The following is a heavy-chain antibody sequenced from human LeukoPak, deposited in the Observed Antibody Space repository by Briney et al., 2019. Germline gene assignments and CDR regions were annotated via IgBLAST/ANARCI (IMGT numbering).Heavy chain of an antibody. J-gene: IGHJ4*02. CDR3: ARGGAAVAGFDY. CDR2: IYHSGST. V-gene: IGHV4-38-2*02. Sequence: SETPSLTCTVSGYSISSGYYWGWIRQPPGKGLEWIGSIYHSGSTYYNPSLKSRVTISVDTSKNQFSLKLSSVTAADTAVYYCARGGAAVAGFDYWGQGTLVTVSS. CDR1: GYSISSGYY. D-gene: IGHD6-19*01.